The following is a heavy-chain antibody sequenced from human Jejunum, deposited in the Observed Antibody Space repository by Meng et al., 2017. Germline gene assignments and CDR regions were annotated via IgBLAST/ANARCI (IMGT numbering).Heavy chain of an antibody. D-gene: IGHD4-23*01. V-gene: IGHV3-7*01. CDR3: AGRWKLGNFDY. Sequence: GGSLRLSCAASGFTFSTYWMNWVRQAPGKGLEWVANIKQDGSEKYYVDSVKGRFTISRDNAKNSLYLQMNSLRAEDTAVYYRAGRWKLGNFDYWGQGTLVTVSS. CDR1: GFTFSTYW. CDR2: IKQDGSEK. J-gene: IGHJ4*02.